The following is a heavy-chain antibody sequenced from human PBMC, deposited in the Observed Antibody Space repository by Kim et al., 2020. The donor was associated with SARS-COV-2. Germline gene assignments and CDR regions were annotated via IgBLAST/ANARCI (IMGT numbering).Heavy chain of an antibody. D-gene: IGHD6-13*01. V-gene: IGHV4-59*01. CDR3: ARVGIAAAGTNGMDV. J-gene: IGHJ6*02. Sequence: PSLKSRVTISVDTSKNQFSLKLSSVTAADTTVYYCARVGIAAAGTNGMDVWGQGTTVTVSS.